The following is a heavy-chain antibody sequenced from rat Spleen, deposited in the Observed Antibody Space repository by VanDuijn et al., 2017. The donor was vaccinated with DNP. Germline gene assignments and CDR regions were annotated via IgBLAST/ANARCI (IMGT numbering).Heavy chain of an antibody. CDR3: TRVTPFDY. CDR1: GFTFSDYY. Sequence: EVQLVESGGGLVQPGRSLKLSCAASGFTFSDYYMAWVRQAPTKGLEWVAYINYAGTGTYFGDSVKGRFTISRDDSQSMVYLQMNNLKTEDTALYYCTRVTPFDYWGQGVMVTVSS. V-gene: IGHV5-20*01. CDR2: INYAGTGT. J-gene: IGHJ2*01. D-gene: IGHD1-4*01.